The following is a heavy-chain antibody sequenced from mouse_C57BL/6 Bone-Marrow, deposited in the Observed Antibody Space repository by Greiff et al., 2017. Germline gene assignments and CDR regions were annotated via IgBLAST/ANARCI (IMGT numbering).Heavy chain of an antibody. Sequence: DVQLQESGPGLVKPSQTVFLTCTVTGISITTGNYRWSWIRQFPGNKLEWIGYIYYSGTITYNPSLTSRTTITRNTPKHQFFLEMNALTAQDTATYYCARDGGTTRDAWGHGTTLTVSS. J-gene: IGHJ2*01. CDR2: IYYSGTI. V-gene: IGHV3-5*01. CDR1: GISITTGNYR. CDR3: ARDGGTTRDA. D-gene: IGHD1-1*01.